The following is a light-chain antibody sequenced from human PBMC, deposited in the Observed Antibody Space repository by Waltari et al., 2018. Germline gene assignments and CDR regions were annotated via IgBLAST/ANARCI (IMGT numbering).Light chain of an antibody. CDR1: HTVNNY. CDR3: QQYNSYST. J-gene: IGKJ2*01. Sequence: DIQMTQSPSTLSASEGDRVTITCRASHTVNNYLAWYQQKPGKAPKLRIYDASSLESGVPSRFSGSGSGTEFTLTISSLQPDDFATYYCQQYNSYSTFGQGTKLEIK. CDR2: DAS. V-gene: IGKV1-5*01.